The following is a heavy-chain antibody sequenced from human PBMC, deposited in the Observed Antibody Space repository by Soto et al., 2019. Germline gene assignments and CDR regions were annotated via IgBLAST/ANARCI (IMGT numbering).Heavy chain of an antibody. CDR1: GFTFSSYD. J-gene: IGHJ6*03. Sequence: GGSLRLSCAASGFTFSSYDMHWVRQATGKGLEWVSAIGTAGDTYYPGSVKGRFTISRENAKNSLYLQMNSLRAGDTAVYYCARADLGYCSSTSCYESYYYYYMDVWGKGTTVTVSS. CDR3: ARADLGYCSSTSCYESYYYYYMDV. CDR2: IGTAGDT. D-gene: IGHD2-2*01. V-gene: IGHV3-13*01.